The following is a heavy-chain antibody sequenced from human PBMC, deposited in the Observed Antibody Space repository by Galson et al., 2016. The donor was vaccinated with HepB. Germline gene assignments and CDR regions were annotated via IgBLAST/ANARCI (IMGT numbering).Heavy chain of an antibody. CDR3: ATLSKKVIFYYSASGSYYADGMDV. D-gene: IGHD3-10*01. CDR1: GYSFSSHW. J-gene: IGHJ6*02. V-gene: IGHV5-51*01. Sequence: QSGAEVKKPGESLKISCKGPGYSFSSHWIAWVRQMPGKGLEWMGIIYPGESDTRYSQSFQGQVTFSADKSISTAYLQWSSLKASDTAMYYCATLSKKVIFYYSASGSYYADGMDVWGQGTTVTVSS. CDR2: IYPGESDT.